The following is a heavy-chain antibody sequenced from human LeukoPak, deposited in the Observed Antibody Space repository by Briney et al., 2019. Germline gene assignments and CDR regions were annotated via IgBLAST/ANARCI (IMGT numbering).Heavy chain of an antibody. CDR1: GFTFSSYG. V-gene: IGHV3-30*18. CDR2: ISYDGSNK. Sequence: PGGSLRLSCAASGFTFSSYGMHWVRQAPGKGLEWVAVISYDGSNKYYADSVKGRFTISRDNSKNTLYLQMSSLRAEDTAVYYCAKGVSKNPWGQGTLVTVSS. CDR3: AKGVSKNP. J-gene: IGHJ5*02.